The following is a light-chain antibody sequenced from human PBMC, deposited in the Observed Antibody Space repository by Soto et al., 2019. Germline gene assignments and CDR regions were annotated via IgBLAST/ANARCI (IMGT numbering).Light chain of an antibody. V-gene: IGKV3-20*01. CDR1: PTITGTH. CDR3: QQYGRSKRWT. Sequence: EVVLTQFPGTLSLYPGERATLFCRARPTITGTHLAWYQQKPGQAPRLLIHGASTRATGIPDRFSGGGTGTDFNLNISRVEPEDFAMYYCQQYGRSKRWTFGQGTKV. J-gene: IGKJ1*01. CDR2: GAS.